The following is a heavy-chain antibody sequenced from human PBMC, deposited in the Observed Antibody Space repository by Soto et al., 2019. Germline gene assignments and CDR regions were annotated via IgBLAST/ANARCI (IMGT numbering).Heavy chain of an antibody. Sequence: SGPTLVKPTQTLTLTCTFSGFALSTSGMCVSWIRQPPGKALEWLAPIDWDDDKYYSTSLKTRLNISKDTSKNQVVLTMTNMDPVDTATYYCARTVEMATVAVYFSYWRQ. V-gene: IGHV2-70*01. D-gene: IGHD4-4*01. J-gene: IGHJ4*02. CDR2: IDWDDDK. CDR3: ARTVEMATVAVYFSY. CDR1: GFALSTSGMC.